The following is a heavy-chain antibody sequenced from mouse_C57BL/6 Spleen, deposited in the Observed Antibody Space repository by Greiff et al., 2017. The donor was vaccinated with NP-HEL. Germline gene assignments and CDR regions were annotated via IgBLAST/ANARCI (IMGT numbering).Heavy chain of an antibody. V-gene: IGHV5-4*01. Sequence: EVQLVESGGGLVKPGGSLKLSCAASGFTFSSYAMSWVRQTPEKRLEWVATISDGGSYTYYPDNVKGRFTISRDNAKNNLYLQMSHLKSEDTAMYYCERGLPPFDYWGQGTTLTVSS. J-gene: IGHJ2*01. CDR2: ISDGGSYT. CDR3: ERGLPPFDY. CDR1: GFTFSSYA.